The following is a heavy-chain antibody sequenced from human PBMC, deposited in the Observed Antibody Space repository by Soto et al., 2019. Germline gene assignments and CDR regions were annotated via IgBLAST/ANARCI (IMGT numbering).Heavy chain of an antibody. D-gene: IGHD6-19*01. V-gene: IGHV1-3*01. CDR2: INAGNGNT. Sequence: ASVKVSCKASGDTFSFYAMHWVRQAPGQRLEWMGWINAGNGNTKYSQKFQGRVTITRDTSASTVYMELSSLRSEDTAVYYCARVSGWYFLDYWGQGTLVTVSS. J-gene: IGHJ4*02. CDR1: GDTFSFYA. CDR3: ARVSGWYFLDY.